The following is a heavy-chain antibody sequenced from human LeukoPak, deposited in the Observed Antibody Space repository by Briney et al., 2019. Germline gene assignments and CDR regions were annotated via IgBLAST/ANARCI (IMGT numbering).Heavy chain of an antibody. Sequence: GGSLRLSCAASGFTFSSYAMSWVRQAPGKGLEWVSAISGSGGSTYYADSVKGRFTISRDNSKNTLYLQMNSLRAEDTAVYYRAKEVDSSGYYPRDLDYWGQGTLVTVSS. CDR1: GFTFSSYA. J-gene: IGHJ4*02. CDR3: AKEVDSSGYYPRDLDY. CDR2: ISGSGGST. D-gene: IGHD3-22*01. V-gene: IGHV3-23*01.